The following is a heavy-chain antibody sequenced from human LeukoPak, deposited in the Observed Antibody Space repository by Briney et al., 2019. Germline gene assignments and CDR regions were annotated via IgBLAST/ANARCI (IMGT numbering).Heavy chain of an antibody. D-gene: IGHD3-22*01. J-gene: IGHJ3*02. CDR1: GGSISSSSYY. V-gene: IGHV4-39*07. Sequence: PSETLSLTCTVSGGSISSSSYYWGWIRQPPGKGLEWIGSIYYSGSTYYNPSLKSRVTISVDTSKNQFSLKLSSVTAADTAVYYCARVDYDRDAFDIWGQGTMVTVSS. CDR2: IYYSGST. CDR3: ARVDYDRDAFDI.